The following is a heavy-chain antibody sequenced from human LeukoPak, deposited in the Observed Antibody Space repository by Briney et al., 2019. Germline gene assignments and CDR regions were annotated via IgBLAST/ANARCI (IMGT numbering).Heavy chain of an antibody. Sequence: ASVKVSCKTSGYTFSNFVINWVRQAPGQGLEWMGWISAYNGNTKYTQKFQGRVTMTTDASTSTAYMELRGLRSDDTAVYYCARGYVVSEGMDVWGQGTTVTVSS. J-gene: IGHJ6*02. D-gene: IGHD2-21*01. CDR2: ISAYNGNT. V-gene: IGHV1-18*01. CDR1: GYTFSNFV. CDR3: ARGYVVSEGMDV.